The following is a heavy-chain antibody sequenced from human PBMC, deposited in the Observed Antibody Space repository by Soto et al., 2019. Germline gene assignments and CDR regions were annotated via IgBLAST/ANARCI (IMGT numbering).Heavy chain of an antibody. V-gene: IGHV1-2*04. CDR2: INPNSGGT. CDR3: ARGIAVAGTKFDP. Sequence: ASVKVSCKASGYTFTGYYMHWVRQAPGQGLEWMGWINPNSGGTNYAQKFQGWVTMTRDTSISTAYMELSRLRSDDTAVYYCARGIAVAGTKFDPWGQGTLVTVS. D-gene: IGHD6-19*01. J-gene: IGHJ5*02. CDR1: GYTFTGYY.